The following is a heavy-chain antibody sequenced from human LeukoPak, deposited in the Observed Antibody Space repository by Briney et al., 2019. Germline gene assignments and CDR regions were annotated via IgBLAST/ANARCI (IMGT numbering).Heavy chain of an antibody. J-gene: IGHJ3*02. CDR2: ISSSSSYI. CDR1: GFTFSSYS. D-gene: IGHD6-13*01. V-gene: IGHV3-21*01. Sequence: GGSLRLSCAASGFTFSSYSMNWVRQAPGKGLEWVSSISSSSSYIYYADSVKGRFTISRDNAKNSLYLQINSLRAEDTAVYYCARDGYSSSWRYAFDIWGQGTMVTVSS. CDR3: ARDGYSSSWRYAFDI.